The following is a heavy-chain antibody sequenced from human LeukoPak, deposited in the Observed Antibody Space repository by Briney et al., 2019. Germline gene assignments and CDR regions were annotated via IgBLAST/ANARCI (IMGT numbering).Heavy chain of an antibody. J-gene: IGHJ4*02. D-gene: IGHD3-10*01. CDR2: IRYDGSNK. CDR1: GFTFSSYG. CDR3: AKDHGTGFSFDY. Sequence: GSLRLSCAASGFTFSSYGMHWVRQAPGKGLEGVAFIRYDGSNKYYADSVKGRFTISRDNSKNTLYLQMNSLRAEDTAVYYCAKDHGTGFSFDYWGQGTLVTVSS. V-gene: IGHV3-30*02.